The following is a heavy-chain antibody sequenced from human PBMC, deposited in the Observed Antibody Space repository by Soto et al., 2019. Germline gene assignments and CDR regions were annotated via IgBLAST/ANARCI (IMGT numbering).Heavy chain of an antibody. CDR2: IYTSGST. CDR3: ARVILELRAFDY. V-gene: IGHV4-4*07. D-gene: IGHD1-7*01. CDR1: GGSIRSYY. J-gene: IGHJ4*02. Sequence: PSETRSLTGTVSGGSIRSYYWSWIRQPAGKGLEWIGRIYTSGSTNYNPSLKSRVTMSVDTPKNQFSLKLSSVTAEDTAVYYCARVILELRAFDYWGQGTLVTVSS.